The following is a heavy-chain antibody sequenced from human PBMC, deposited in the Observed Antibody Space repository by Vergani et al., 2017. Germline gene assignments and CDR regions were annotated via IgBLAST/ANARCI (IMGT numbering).Heavy chain of an antibody. Sequence: QVQLQQWGAGLLKPSETLSLTCAVYGGSFSGYYWSWIRQPPGKGLEWIGYIYYSGSTYYNPSLKSRVTISVDTSKNQFSLKLSSVTAADTAVYYCARDSGDYFNWHYHYYMDVWGKGTTVTVSS. V-gene: IGHV4-34*01. J-gene: IGHJ6*03. CDR1: GGSFSGYY. D-gene: IGHD2/OR15-2a*01. CDR3: ARDSGDYFNWHYHYYMDV. CDR2: IYYSGST.